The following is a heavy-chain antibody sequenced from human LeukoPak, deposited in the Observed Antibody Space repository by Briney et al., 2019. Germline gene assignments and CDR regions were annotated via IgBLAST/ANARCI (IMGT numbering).Heavy chain of an antibody. J-gene: IGHJ4*02. CDR3: AKDWEVTTYYFDY. D-gene: IGHD4-17*01. CDR1: GFTFSSYG. Sequence: PGGSLRLSCAASGFTFSSYGMHWVRQAPGKGLERVAFIRYDGSNKYYADSVKGRFTISRDNSKNTLYLQMNSLRAEDTAVYYCAKDWEVTTYYFDYWGQGTLVTVSS. V-gene: IGHV3-30*02. CDR2: IRYDGSNK.